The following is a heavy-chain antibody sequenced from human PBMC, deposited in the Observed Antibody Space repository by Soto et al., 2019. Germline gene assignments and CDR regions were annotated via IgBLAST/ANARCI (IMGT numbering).Heavy chain of an antibody. Sequence: QVQLVESGGGVVQPGGSLRLSCAASGFRFNNYAIDWVRQAPGKGLEWVAFISFDGRKQYYGDSVQGRFSISRDDSKNTVFLQMSSLRPKDTAVYYCAKTIGLRLGELAPDFWGQGTLVTVSS. D-gene: IGHD3-16*01. J-gene: IGHJ4*02. CDR3: AKTIGLRLGELAPDF. CDR2: ISFDGRKQ. V-gene: IGHV3-30*18. CDR1: GFRFNNYA.